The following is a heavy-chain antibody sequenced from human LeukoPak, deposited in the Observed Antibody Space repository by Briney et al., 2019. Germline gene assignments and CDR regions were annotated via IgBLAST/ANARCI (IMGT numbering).Heavy chain of an antibody. J-gene: IGHJ6*02. Sequence: ASVKVSCKASGYTFTGYYMHWVREAPAQGLEWMGRINPNSGGTNYAQKFQGRVTMTRDTSISTAYMELSRLRSDDTAVYYCARGSLGWRTNGYGMDVWGQGTTVTVSS. V-gene: IGHV1-2*06. D-gene: IGHD2-8*01. CDR2: INPNSGGT. CDR3: ARGSLGWRTNGYGMDV. CDR1: GYTFTGYY.